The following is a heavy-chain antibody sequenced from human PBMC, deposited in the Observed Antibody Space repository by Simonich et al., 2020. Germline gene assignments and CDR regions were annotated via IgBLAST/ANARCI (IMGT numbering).Heavy chain of an antibody. Sequence: EVQLVESGGGLVKPGGSLRLSCAASGFTFSSYSMNWVRQAPGNGLECVSFITSSSSYRYYADSVKGRFTISRDNAKNSLYLQMNSLRAEDTAVYYCARDVDTAMVFDYWGQGTLVTVSS. CDR3: ARDVDTAMVFDY. D-gene: IGHD5-18*01. V-gene: IGHV3-21*01. CDR1: GFTFSSYS. J-gene: IGHJ4*02. CDR2: ITSSSSYR.